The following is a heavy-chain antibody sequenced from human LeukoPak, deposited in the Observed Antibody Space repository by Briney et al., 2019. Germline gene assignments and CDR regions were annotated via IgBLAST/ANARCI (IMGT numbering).Heavy chain of an antibody. CDR3: AKDFEAARPYYFDY. CDR1: GFTVSSNY. Sequence: PGGSLRLSCAASGFTVSSNYMSWVRQAPGKGLEWVSVIYSGGSTYYADSVKGRFTISRDNAKNSLYLQMNSLRAEDTAVYYCAKDFEAARPYYFDYWGQGTLVTVSS. J-gene: IGHJ4*02. CDR2: IYSGGST. D-gene: IGHD6-6*01. V-gene: IGHV3-66*02.